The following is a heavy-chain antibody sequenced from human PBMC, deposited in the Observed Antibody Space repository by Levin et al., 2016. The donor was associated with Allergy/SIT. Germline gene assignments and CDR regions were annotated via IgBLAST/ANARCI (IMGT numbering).Heavy chain of an antibody. J-gene: IGHJ1*01. V-gene: IGHV4-59*01. D-gene: IGHD3-10*01. CDR3: ATLRGEKYFQH. CDR1: GGSISSYY. Sequence: SETLSLTCTVSGGSISSYYWSWIRQPPGKGLEWIGYIYYSGSTNYNPSLKSRVTISVDTSKNQFSLKLSSVTAADTAVYYCATLRGEKYFQHWGQGTLVTVSS. CDR2: IYYSGST.